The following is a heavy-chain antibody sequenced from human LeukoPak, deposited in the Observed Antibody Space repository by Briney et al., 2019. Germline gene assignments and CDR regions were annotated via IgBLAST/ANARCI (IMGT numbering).Heavy chain of an antibody. Sequence: SETLSLTCTVSGGSISTSNYYWGWIRQPPGKGLEWIGNIFYSGSTHYTPSLKSRVTISVDTSKNQFSLKLSSVTAADTAVYYCARDSGSGSYRPTYFDYWGQGTLVTVSS. CDR3: ARDSGSGSYRPTYFDY. CDR1: GGSISTSNYY. CDR2: IFYSGST. V-gene: IGHV4-39*07. J-gene: IGHJ4*02. D-gene: IGHD1-26*01.